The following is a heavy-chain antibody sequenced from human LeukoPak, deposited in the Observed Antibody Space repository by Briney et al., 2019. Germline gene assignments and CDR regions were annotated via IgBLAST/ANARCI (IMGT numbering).Heavy chain of an antibody. CDR2: TYYRSKWHN. Sequence: SQTLSLTFAISGDSVSSSTAAWTWIRQPPSRGLEWLGRTYYRSKWHNDYAVSVKSRITIDPDTSKNQFSLQLDSVTPEDTAVYYCASGNYAYYYWGQGTLVTVSS. J-gene: IGHJ4*02. D-gene: IGHD1-7*01. V-gene: IGHV6-1*01. CDR1: GDSVSSSTAA. CDR3: ASGNYAYYY.